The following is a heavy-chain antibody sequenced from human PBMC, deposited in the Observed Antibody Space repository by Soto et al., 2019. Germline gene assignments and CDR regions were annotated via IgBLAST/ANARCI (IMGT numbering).Heavy chain of an antibody. Sequence: PGGSLRLSCAASGFTFSTYWMHWVRQAPGKGLVWVSRINSDGSSTNYADSVKGRFTISRDNAKSTLYLQMNSLSAEDTAVYYCAREGAADAFDIWGPGTMVTVSS. CDR1: GFTFSTYW. V-gene: IGHV3-74*01. J-gene: IGHJ3*02. CDR2: INSDGSST. CDR3: AREGAADAFDI. D-gene: IGHD1-26*01.